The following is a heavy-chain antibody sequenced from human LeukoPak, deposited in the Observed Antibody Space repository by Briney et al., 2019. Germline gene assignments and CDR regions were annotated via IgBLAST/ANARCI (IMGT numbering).Heavy chain of an antibody. CDR1: GGSFSGYY. Sequence: SETLSLTCAVYGGSFSGYYWSWIRQPPGKGLEWIGEINHSGSTNYNPSLKSRVTISVDTSKNQFSLKLSSVTAADTAVYYCARQGLRYFDWIDAFDIWGQGTMVTASS. CDR3: ARQGLRYFDWIDAFDI. CDR2: INHSGST. D-gene: IGHD3-9*01. V-gene: IGHV4-34*01. J-gene: IGHJ3*02.